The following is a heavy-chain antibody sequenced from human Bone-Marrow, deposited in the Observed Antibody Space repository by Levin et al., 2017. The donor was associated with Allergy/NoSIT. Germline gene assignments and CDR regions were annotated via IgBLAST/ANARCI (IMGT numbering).Heavy chain of an antibody. CDR1: GFTFSSYA. Sequence: GGSLRLSCAASGFTFSSYAMSWVRQAPGKGLEWVSAISGSGGSTYYADSVKGRFTISRDNSKNTLYLQMNSLRAEDTAVYYCAKAPAPYGSGSCIFDYWGQGTLVTVSS. CDR2: ISGSGGST. CDR3: AKAPAPYGSGSCIFDY. V-gene: IGHV3-23*01. J-gene: IGHJ4*02. D-gene: IGHD3-10*01.